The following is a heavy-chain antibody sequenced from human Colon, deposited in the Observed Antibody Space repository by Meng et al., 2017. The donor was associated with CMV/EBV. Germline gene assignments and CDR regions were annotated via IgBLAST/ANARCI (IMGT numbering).Heavy chain of an antibody. J-gene: IGHJ4*02. D-gene: IGHD5-12*01. CDR2: IYWDDDT. Sequence: TSAAFSPSSSGLAVGWIRQPPGQALECLALIYWDDDTRYSPSLQNRLTVTTDTSKNQVVLTMTTMDPADTATYYCAHRRGFSYADFDFWGQGTLVTVSS. CDR1: AFSPSSSGLA. V-gene: IGHV2-5*02. CDR3: AHRRGFSYADFDF.